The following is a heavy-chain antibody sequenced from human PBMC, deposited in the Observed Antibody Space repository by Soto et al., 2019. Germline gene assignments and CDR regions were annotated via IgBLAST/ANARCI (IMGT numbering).Heavy chain of an antibody. CDR1: GYSFTSYG. Sequence: QVQLVQSGAEVKKPGASGKVSCKASGYSFTSYGISWVRQAPGQGLEWLGWISAYNGNKKYAQKLQGRVTMTTDTFRSTAYMELKSLRSDDTAVYNCARDLGPQVVDYWGQGTMGTVST. J-gene: IGHJ4*02. CDR3: ARDLGPQVVDY. CDR2: ISAYNGNK. V-gene: IGHV1-18*01. D-gene: IGHD6-13*01.